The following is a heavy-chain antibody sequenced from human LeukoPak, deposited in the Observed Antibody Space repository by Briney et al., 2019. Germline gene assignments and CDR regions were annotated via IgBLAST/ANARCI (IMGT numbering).Heavy chain of an antibody. CDR3: ARDYDILTGHDAFDI. V-gene: IGHV1-46*01. CDR2: INPSGGST. J-gene: IGHJ3*02. CDR1: GYTFTSYY. Sequence: ASVKVSCKASGYTFTSYYMHWVRQAPGQGLEWMGIINPSGGSTSYAQKFQGRVTMTRDMSTSTVYMELSSLRSEDTAVYYCARDYDILTGHDAFDIWDQGTMVTVSS. D-gene: IGHD3-9*01.